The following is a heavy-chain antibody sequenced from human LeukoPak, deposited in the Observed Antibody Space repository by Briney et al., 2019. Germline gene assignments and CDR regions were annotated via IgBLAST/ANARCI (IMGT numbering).Heavy chain of an antibody. D-gene: IGHD3-22*01. J-gene: IGHJ4*02. V-gene: IGHV4-4*07. Sequence: AETLSLTCTVSGGSISNYYWGWIRQSAGKGLEWIGRIYTSGSTNYNPSIKSRVSMSVDTSKNQFSLRLRSVTAADTAVYYCARESGYYYDTSGYTFDYWGQGILVTVSS. CDR2: IYTSGST. CDR3: ARESGYYYDTSGYTFDY. CDR1: GGSISNYY.